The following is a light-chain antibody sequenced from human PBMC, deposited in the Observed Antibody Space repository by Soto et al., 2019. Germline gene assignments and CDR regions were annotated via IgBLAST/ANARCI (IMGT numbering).Light chain of an antibody. V-gene: IGLV2-8*01. Sequence: QSALTQPPSASGFPGQSVTISFTGTSSDVGGYNYVSWYQQHPGKAPKLKIFEVDKRPSGVPVRFSGSKSGDTASLTVSGLQAEDDADYYCSSYGGSNNYVFGTGTKVTVL. J-gene: IGLJ1*01. CDR2: EVD. CDR1: SSDVGGYNY. CDR3: SSYGGSNNYV.